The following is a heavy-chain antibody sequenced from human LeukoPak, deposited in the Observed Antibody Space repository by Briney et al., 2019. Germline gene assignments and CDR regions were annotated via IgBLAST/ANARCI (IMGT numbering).Heavy chain of an antibody. V-gene: IGHV3-33*06. CDR2: IWYDGSNK. CDR1: GFTFSSYG. CDR3: AKGGYYDSSGYSYYFDY. Sequence: PGGSLRLSCAASGFTFSSYGMHWVRQAPGKGLEWVAVIWYDGSNKYYADSVKGRFTISRDNSKNTLYLQMNSLRAEDTAVYYCAKGGYYDSSGYSYYFDYWGQGTLVTVSS. J-gene: IGHJ4*02. D-gene: IGHD3-22*01.